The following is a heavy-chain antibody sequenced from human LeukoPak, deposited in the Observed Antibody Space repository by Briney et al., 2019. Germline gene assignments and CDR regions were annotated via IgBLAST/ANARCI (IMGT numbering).Heavy chain of an antibody. J-gene: IGHJ4*02. Sequence: GASVKVSCKVSGYTLTELSMHWVRQAPGKGLEWMGGFDPEDGETIYARKFQGRVTMTEDTSTDTAYMELSSLRSEDTAVYYCATGYFDWLPTDYWGQGTLVTVSS. CDR2: FDPEDGET. V-gene: IGHV1-24*01. CDR1: GYTLTELS. D-gene: IGHD3-9*01. CDR3: ATGYFDWLPTDY.